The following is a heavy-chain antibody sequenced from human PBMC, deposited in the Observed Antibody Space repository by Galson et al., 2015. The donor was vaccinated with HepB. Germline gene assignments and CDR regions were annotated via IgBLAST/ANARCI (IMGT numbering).Heavy chain of an antibody. D-gene: IGHD4-23*01. J-gene: IGHJ5*02. CDR3: AKDRNYGGYDP. Sequence: SLRLSCAASGFTFSSYWMTWIRQAPGKGLEWVSRINSGGKSSNYADSVKGRFIISRDNAKNTLYLQGNSLRDEDTAMYYCAKDRNYGGYDPWGQGTLVIVAS. V-gene: IGHV3-74*01. CDR2: INSGGKSS. CDR1: GFTFSSYW.